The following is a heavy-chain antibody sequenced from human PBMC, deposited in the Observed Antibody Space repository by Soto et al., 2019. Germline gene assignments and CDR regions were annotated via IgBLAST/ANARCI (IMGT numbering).Heavy chain of an antibody. CDR3: ARQKLWMATINNDAFDV. CDR1: GYTFNTYW. Sequence: PGESLKISFRGSGYTFNTYWIGWVRQMPGKGLEWMGFIYPGDSDTTYSPSFQGQVTISVDKSISTAYLQWSSLKVSDTAIYYCARQKLWMATINNDAFDVWGQGTKVTVSS. D-gene: IGHD2-21*01. CDR2: IYPGDSDT. J-gene: IGHJ3*01. V-gene: IGHV5-51*01.